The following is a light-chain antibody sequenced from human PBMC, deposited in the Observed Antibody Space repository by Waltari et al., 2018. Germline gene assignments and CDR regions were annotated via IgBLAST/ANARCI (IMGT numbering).Light chain of an antibody. J-gene: IGKJ1*01. Sequence: DIQMTQSPSSLSASVGDRVTITCRASQGIDNSLAWYQQKPGKVPKLLIYGASTLQSGVSSRFSGSGSGTEFTLTISSLQPEDVASYYCQKYNGAPKMFGQGTKVEVK. V-gene: IGKV1-27*01. CDR3: QKYNGAPKM. CDR2: GAS. CDR1: QGIDNS.